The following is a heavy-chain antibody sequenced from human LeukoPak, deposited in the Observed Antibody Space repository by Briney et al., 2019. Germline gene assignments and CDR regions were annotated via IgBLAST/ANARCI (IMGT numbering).Heavy chain of an antibody. J-gene: IGHJ5*02. D-gene: IGHD6-19*01. CDR2: ISGSGGST. V-gene: IGHV3-23*01. Sequence: GGSLRLSCAASGFTFSSYAMSWVRQAPGKWLEWVSAISGSGGSTYYADSVKGRFTISRDNSKNTLYLQMNSLRAEDTAVYYCAKDSIKAVAGLFDPWGQGTLVTVSS. CDR3: AKDSIKAVAGLFDP. CDR1: GFTFSSYA.